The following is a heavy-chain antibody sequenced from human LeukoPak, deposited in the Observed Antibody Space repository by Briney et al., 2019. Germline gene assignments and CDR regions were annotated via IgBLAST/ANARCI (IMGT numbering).Heavy chain of an antibody. J-gene: IGHJ5*02. D-gene: IGHD3-3*01. V-gene: IGHV1-8*01. Sequence: ASVKVSCKASGYTFTSYDINWVRQATGQGLEWMGWMNPNSGNTGYAQKFQGRVTMTRNTSISTAYMELSSLRFEDTAVYYCAGGQVGVGRLSTFGVVHPTWFDPWGQGTLVTVSS. CDR2: MNPNSGNT. CDR1: GYTFTSYD. CDR3: AGGQVGVGRLSTFGVVHPTWFDP.